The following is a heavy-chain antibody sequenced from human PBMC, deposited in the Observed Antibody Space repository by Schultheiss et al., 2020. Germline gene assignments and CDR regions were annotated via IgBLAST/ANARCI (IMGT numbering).Heavy chain of an antibody. Sequence: GGSLRLSCAPSGFTFSSYAMHWARQAPGKGLEWVSSISSSSSYIYYADSVKGRFTISRDNAKNSLYLQMNSLRAEDTAVYYCAKASIVVVIAALDYWGQGTLVTFSS. J-gene: IGHJ4*02. CDR3: AKASIVVVIAALDY. CDR1: GFTFSSYA. CDR2: ISSSSSYI. V-gene: IGHV3-21*01. D-gene: IGHD2-21*01.